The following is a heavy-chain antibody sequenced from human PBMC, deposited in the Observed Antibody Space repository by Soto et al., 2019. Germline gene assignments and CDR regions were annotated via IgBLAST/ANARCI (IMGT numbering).Heavy chain of an antibody. CDR1: GFTFSSYA. J-gene: IGHJ4*02. V-gene: IGHV3-23*01. D-gene: IGHD3-22*01. CDR2: ISGSGGST. CDR3: AKGVRYYYDSSGYLYFDY. Sequence: GGSLRLSCAASGFTFSSYAMSWVRQAPGKGLEWVSAISGSGGSTYYADSVKGRFTISRDNSKNTLYLQMNSLRAEDTAVYYCAKGVRYYYDSSGYLYFDYWGQGTLVTVS.